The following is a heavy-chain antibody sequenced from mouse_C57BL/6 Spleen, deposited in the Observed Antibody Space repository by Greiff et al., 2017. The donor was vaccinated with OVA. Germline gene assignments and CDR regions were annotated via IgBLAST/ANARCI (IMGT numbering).Heavy chain of an antibody. CDR1: GYTFTDYY. Sequence: VQLKESGPELVKPGASVKISCKASGYTFTDYYMNWVKQSHGKSLEWIGDINPNNGGTSYNQKFKGKATLTVDKSSSTAYMELRSLTSEDSAVYYCAGCYGSSYWYFDVWGTGTTVTVSS. V-gene: IGHV1-26*01. CDR3: AGCYGSSYWYFDV. J-gene: IGHJ1*03. D-gene: IGHD1-1*01. CDR2: INPNNGGT.